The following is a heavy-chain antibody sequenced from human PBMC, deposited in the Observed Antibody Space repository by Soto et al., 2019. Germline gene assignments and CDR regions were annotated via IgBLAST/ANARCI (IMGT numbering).Heavy chain of an antibody. CDR3: ARDIERRPWALGWFDP. J-gene: IGHJ5*02. Sequence: GASVKVSCKASGGTFSSYAISWVRQAPGQGLEWMGGIIPIFGTANYAQKFQGRVTITADESTSTAYMELSSLRSEDTAVYYCARDIERRPWALGWFDPWGQGTLVTVSS. D-gene: IGHD2-15*01. V-gene: IGHV1-69*13. CDR2: IIPIFGTA. CDR1: GGTFSSYA.